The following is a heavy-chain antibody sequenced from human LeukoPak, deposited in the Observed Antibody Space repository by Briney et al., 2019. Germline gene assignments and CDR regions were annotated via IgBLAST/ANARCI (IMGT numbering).Heavy chain of an antibody. CDR1: GFTFSSYA. D-gene: IGHD3-9*01. V-gene: IGHV3-23*01. J-gene: IGHJ6*02. CDR3: AAALERSYDILTGYSPFPDYYYGMDV. CDR2: ISGSGGST. Sequence: GGSLRLSCAASGFTFSSYAMSWVRQAPGKGLEWVSAISGSGGSTYYADSVKGRFTISRDNSKNTLYLQMNSLRAEDTAVYYCAAALERSYDILTGYSPFPDYYYGMDVWGQGTTVTVSS.